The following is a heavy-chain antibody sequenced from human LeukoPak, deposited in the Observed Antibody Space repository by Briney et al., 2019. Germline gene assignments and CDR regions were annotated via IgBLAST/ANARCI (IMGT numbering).Heavy chain of an antibody. CDR1: GGSISTNTYY. J-gene: IGHJ4*02. D-gene: IGHD3-10*01. Sequence: SETLSLTCIVSGGSISTNTYYWGWIRLPPGKGLEWIGEIHHRGTTYYNPSLRSRVTISVDTSKNQFSLRLTSVTAADTAVYYCARVTYNGYQHFDYWGQGNMVTVS. V-gene: IGHV4-39*07. CDR3: ARVTYNGYQHFDY. CDR2: IHHRGTT.